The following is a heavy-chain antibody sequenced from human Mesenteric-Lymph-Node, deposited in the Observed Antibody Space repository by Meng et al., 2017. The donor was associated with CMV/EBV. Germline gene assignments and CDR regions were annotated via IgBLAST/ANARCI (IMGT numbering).Heavy chain of an antibody. CDR2: IKHDGSDK. CDR3: GRGGSATDY. D-gene: IGHD1-26*01. CDR1: GFTFSSYW. J-gene: IGHJ4*02. V-gene: IGHV3-7*01. Sequence: LCCAASGFTFSSYWMAWVRQAPGKGLEWVANIKHDGSDKYYLDSVKGRFTISRDNAKNSLYLQMNSLRAEDTAVYYCGRGGSATDYWGQGTLVTVSS.